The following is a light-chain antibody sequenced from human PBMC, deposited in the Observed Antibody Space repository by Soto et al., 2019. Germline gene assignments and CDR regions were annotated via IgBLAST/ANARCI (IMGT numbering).Light chain of an antibody. J-gene: IGLJ3*02. V-gene: IGLV2-11*01. Sequence: QSALTQPRSVSGSPGQSVTISFTATGRDVDDSSHVSWYQPHPGKAPKLMIYEVNNRPSGVTDRFSGSKSGITASLTISGLQAEDEAEYYCCLSPGSLTWLFGGGTKPTVL. CDR2: EVN. CDR3: CLSPGSLTWL. CDR1: GRDVDDSSH.